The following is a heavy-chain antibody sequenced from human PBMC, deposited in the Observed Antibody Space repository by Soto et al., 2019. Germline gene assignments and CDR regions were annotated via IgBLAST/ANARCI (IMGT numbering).Heavy chain of an antibody. CDR2: IYYTGST. Sequence: SETLSLTCTVSGGSVTAPYHWSWIRQSPRNGLEWIGNIYYTGSTNYNPSFERRVAISLDTSNNQFSLRLTSLTAADTAVYFCARDHHSYYDTSGYYPYFDFWGQGTLVTVSS. CDR1: GGSVTAPYH. CDR3: ARDHHSYYDTSGYYPYFDF. D-gene: IGHD3-22*01. J-gene: IGHJ4*02. V-gene: IGHV4-61*01.